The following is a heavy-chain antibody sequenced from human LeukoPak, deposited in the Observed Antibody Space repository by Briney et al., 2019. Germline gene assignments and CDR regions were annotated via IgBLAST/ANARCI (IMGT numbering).Heavy chain of an antibody. CDR3: ARQDSTGTVVVAKWFDP. CDR2: ISYDGSNK. D-gene: IGHD2-15*01. CDR1: GFTFSSYG. J-gene: IGHJ5*02. V-gene: IGHV3-30*03. Sequence: GGSLRLSCAASGFTFSSYGMHWVRQAPGKGLEWVAVISYDGSNKYYADSVKGRFTISRDNSKNTLYLQMNSLRAEDTAVYYCARQDSTGTVVVAKWFDPWGQGTLVTVSS.